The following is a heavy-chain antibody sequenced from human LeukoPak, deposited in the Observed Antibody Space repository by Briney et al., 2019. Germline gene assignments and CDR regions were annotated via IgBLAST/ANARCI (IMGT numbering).Heavy chain of an antibody. CDR3: AKALEQESVIALDS. D-gene: IGHD6-13*01. CDR1: GFTFSTYA. J-gene: IGHJ4*02. Sequence: GGSLRLSCAASGFTFSTYAMSWVRQAPGKGLEWVSAISGSGGSTYYADSVKGRFTISRDNSKNTLYLQMNSLRAEDTSIYFCAKALEQESVIALDSWGQGTLVTVSS. V-gene: IGHV3-23*01. CDR2: ISGSGGST.